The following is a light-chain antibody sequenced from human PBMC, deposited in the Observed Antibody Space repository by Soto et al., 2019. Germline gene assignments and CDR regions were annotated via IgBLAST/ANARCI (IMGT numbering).Light chain of an antibody. CDR3: QSYDSSLSGPVV. J-gene: IGLJ2*01. Sequence: QSVLTQPPSVSGAPGQRVTISCTGSSSNIGAGYDVHWYQQLPGTAPKLLIYGNSNRPSGVPDRFSGSKSGTSASLAITGLQAEDEADYYCQSYDSSLSGPVVFGGGTNLTVL. CDR2: GNS. CDR1: SSNIGAGYD. V-gene: IGLV1-40*01.